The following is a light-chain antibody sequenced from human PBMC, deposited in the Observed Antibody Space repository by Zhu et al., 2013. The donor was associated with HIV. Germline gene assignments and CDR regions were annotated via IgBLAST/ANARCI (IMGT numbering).Light chain of an antibody. CDR1: SSNIGNER. J-gene: IGLJ2*01. Sequence: QSVLTQPPSVSAAPGQKVFISCSGSSSNIGNERVSWYQQLPGTAPKLLIYSTNQRPSGVADRFSGSKSGTSASLAISGLRSEDEANYYCQSYDTTLSAVIFGGGTKLTVL. CDR2: STN. CDR3: QSYDTTLSAVI. V-gene: IGLV1-47*02.